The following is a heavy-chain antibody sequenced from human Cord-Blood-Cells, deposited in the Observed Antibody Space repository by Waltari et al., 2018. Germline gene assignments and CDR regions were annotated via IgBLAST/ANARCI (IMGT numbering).Heavy chain of an antibody. Sequence: QVQLVQSGAEVKKPGASVKVSCKVSGYTLTELSMYCVRQAHGKGLEWMGGFDPEDGETIYAQKFQGRVTMTEDTSTDTAYMELSSLRSEDTAVYYCATDRPPPFYYDFWSGYYYWGQGTLVTVSS. J-gene: IGHJ4*02. CDR3: ATDRPPPFYYDFWSGYYY. V-gene: IGHV1-24*01. CDR2: FDPEDGET. D-gene: IGHD3-3*01. CDR1: GYTLTELS.